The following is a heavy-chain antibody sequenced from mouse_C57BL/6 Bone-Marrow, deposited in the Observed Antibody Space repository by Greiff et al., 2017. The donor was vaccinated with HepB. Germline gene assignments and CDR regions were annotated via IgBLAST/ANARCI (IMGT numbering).Heavy chain of an antibody. CDR2: IYPGRGST. J-gene: IGHJ2*01. CDR1: GYTFTSYW. CDR3: ARSYSNSYYFDY. D-gene: IGHD2-5*01. V-gene: IGHV1-55*01. Sequence: QVHVKQPGAELVKPGASVKMSCKASGYTFTSYWITWVKQRPGQGLEWIGDIYPGRGSTNYNEKFKSKATLTVDTSSSTAYMQLSSLTSEDSAVYYCARSYSNSYYFDYWGQGTTLTVSS.